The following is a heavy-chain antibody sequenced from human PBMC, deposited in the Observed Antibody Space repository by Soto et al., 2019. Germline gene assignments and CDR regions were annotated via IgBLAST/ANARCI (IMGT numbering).Heavy chain of an antibody. CDR1: GFTASSNY. CDR2: IYSGGST. CDR3: ASSVFELELSLTVYYYGMDV. D-gene: IGHD1-7*01. V-gene: IGHV3-53*01. J-gene: IGHJ6*02. Sequence: PGGSLRLSCEPSGFTASSNYMSWVRQAPEKGLAWVSVIYSGGSTYYADSVKGRFTISRDNSKNTLYLQMNSLRAEDTAVYYCASSVFELELSLTVYYYGMDVWGQGTTVTVSS.